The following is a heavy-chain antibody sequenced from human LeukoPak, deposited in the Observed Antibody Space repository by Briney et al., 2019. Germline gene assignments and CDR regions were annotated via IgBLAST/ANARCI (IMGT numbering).Heavy chain of an antibody. Sequence: GSLRLSCAASGFTFSSYAMSWVRQAPGKGLEWVSAISGSGGSTYYADSVKGRFTISRDNSKNTLYLQMNSLRAEDTAVYYCASSGSGSYYKSALDYWGQGTLVTVSS. CDR3: ASSGSGSYYKSALDY. V-gene: IGHV3-23*01. J-gene: IGHJ4*02. CDR1: GFTFSSYA. D-gene: IGHD3-10*01. CDR2: ISGSGGST.